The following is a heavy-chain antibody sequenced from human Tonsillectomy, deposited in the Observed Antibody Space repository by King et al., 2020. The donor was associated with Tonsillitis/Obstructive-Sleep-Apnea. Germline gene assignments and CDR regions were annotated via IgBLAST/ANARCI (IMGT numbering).Heavy chain of an antibody. V-gene: IGHV3-23*04. Sequence: VQLVESGGGLVQPGGSLRLSCAASGFTFSSYAMSWVRQTPGRGLEWVSTISDSGGSTYYADSVKGRFTISRDNSKDTLYLQMNSLRAEDTAVYYCAKDCWGYGCRSWSDYWGQGTLVSVSS. CDR1: GFTFSSYA. J-gene: IGHJ4*02. D-gene: IGHD6-13*01. CDR3: AKDCWGYGCRSWSDY. CDR2: ISDSGGST.